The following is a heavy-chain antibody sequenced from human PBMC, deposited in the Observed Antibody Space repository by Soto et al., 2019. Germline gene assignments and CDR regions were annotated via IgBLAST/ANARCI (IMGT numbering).Heavy chain of an antibody. CDR2: ISGSGDTI. V-gene: IGHV3-11*01. CDR3: ARDHCSGGTCYEDAFDV. CDR1: GFTFSDYY. D-gene: IGHD2-15*01. J-gene: IGHJ3*01. Sequence: GGSLRLSCAASGFTFSDYYMSWIRQAPGKGLEWLSYISGSGDTIYYADSVRGRFTISRDNAKKSLYLRMNSLRAEDTALYYCARDHCSGGTCYEDAFDVWGQGTMVTVSS.